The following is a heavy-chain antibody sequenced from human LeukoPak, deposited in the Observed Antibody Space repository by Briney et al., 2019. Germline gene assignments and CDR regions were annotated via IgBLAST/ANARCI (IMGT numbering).Heavy chain of an antibody. Sequence: ASVKVSCKASGYTFTSYDINWVRRATGQGLEWMGWMNPNSGNTGYAQKFQGRVTMTRNTSISTAYMELSSLRSEDTAVYYCARGRLRWYRDAFDIWGQGTMVTVSS. J-gene: IGHJ3*02. CDR2: MNPNSGNT. CDR1: GYTFTSYD. D-gene: IGHD4-23*01. CDR3: ARGRLRWYRDAFDI. V-gene: IGHV1-8*01.